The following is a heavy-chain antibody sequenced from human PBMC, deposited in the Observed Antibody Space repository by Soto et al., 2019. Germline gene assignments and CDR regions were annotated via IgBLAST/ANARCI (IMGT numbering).Heavy chain of an antibody. J-gene: IGHJ4*02. D-gene: IGHD2-2*01. CDR3: ARDRGLSDIVLVPAAMGFDY. CDR1: GFTFSSYS. Sequence: GGPLRLSCAASGFTFSSYSMNWVRQAPGKGLEWVSSISSSSSYIYYADSVKGRFTISRDNAKNSLYLQMNSLRAEDTAVYYCARDRGLSDIVLVPAAMGFDYWGQGTLVTVSS. CDR2: ISSSSSYI. V-gene: IGHV3-21*01.